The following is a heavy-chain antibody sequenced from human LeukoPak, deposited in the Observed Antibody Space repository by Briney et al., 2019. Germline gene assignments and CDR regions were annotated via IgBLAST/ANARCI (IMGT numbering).Heavy chain of an antibody. D-gene: IGHD2-2*01. J-gene: IGHJ5*02. CDR2: IYYSGST. CDR3: ARATVVPAAMDPNWFDP. Sequence: SWIRQPPGKGLEWIGYIYYSGSTYYNPSLKSRVTISVDTSKNQFSLKLSSVTAADTAVYYCARATVVPAAMDPNWFDPWGQGTLVTVSS. V-gene: IGHV4-30-4*08.